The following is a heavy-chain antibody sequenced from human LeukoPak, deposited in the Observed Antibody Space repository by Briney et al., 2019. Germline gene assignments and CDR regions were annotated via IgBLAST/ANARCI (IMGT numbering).Heavy chain of an antibody. J-gene: IGHJ3*02. Sequence: GGSLRLSCAASGFTFSDYYMSWIRQAPGKGLEWVSYISSSGSTIYYADSVKGRFTISRDNSKNTLYLQMNSLRAEDTAVYYCASGRIAARPGAFDIWGQGTMVTVSS. CDR2: ISSSGSTI. CDR1: GFTFSDYY. CDR3: ASGRIAARPGAFDI. D-gene: IGHD6-6*01. V-gene: IGHV3-11*04.